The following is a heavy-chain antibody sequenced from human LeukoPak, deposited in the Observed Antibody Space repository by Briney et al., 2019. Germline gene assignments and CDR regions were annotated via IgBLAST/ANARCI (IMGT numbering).Heavy chain of an antibody. J-gene: IGHJ4*02. D-gene: IGHD3-10*01. CDR1: GFTFNYYW. V-gene: IGHV3-7*01. Sequence: PGGSLRLSCAASGFTFNYYWLTWVRQAPGKGLEWVANIQQDGSEKYYVDSVKGRFIISRDNAKNSLYLQMNSLRAEDTAVYYRARVRKLRTRGVMDPLDYWGQGTLVTVSS. CDR3: ARVRKLRTRGVMDPLDY. CDR2: IQQDGSEK.